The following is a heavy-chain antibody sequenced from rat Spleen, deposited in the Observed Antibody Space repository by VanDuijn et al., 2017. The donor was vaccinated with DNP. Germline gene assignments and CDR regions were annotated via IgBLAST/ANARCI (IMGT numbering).Heavy chain of an antibody. CDR2: ISPSGTNT. V-gene: IGHV5S13*01. Sequence: EVQLVESGGGLVQPGRSLQLSCVASGFTFNNYGLAWVRQAPRKGLEWVASISPSGTNTYYRDSVKGRFTISRDNAESTLYLQMDSLRSEDTATYSCTRDGAGSFGMDAWGQGTSVTVSS. CDR3: TRDGAGSFGMDA. J-gene: IGHJ4*01. D-gene: IGHD5-1*01. CDR1: GFTFNNYG.